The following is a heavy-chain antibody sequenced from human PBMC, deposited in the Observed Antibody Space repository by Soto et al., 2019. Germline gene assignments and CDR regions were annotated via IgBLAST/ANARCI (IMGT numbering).Heavy chain of an antibody. Sequence: ASVKVSCKASGYTFTNYGISWVRQAPGQGLEWMGWISGYNGLTAYAQNVQGRVTLTMDTPTRTIFMELTSLRSNDTAVYYCARDEGIRGFDSWGQGTLVTVSS. CDR1: GYTFTNYG. J-gene: IGHJ4*02. CDR2: ISGYNGLT. CDR3: ARDEGIRGFDS. V-gene: IGHV1-18*04. D-gene: IGHD3-10*01.